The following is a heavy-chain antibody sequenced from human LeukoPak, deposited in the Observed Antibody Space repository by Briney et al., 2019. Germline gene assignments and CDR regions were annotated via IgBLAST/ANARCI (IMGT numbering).Heavy chain of an antibody. CDR1: GGSISTYY. V-gene: IGHV4-4*07. Sequence: SETLSLTCSVSGGSISTYYWNWIRQPAGKGLECIGRIHSSGSASYNPSLKSRVTMSLDTSKNRFSLRLSSVTAADTAVYYCARYFNGGMDVWGQGTTVTVSS. CDR2: IHSSGSA. D-gene: IGHD3-9*01. CDR3: ARYFNGGMDV. J-gene: IGHJ6*02.